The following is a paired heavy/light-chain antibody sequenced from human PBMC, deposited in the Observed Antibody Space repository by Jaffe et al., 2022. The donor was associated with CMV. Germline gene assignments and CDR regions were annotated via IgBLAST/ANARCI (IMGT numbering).Heavy chain of an antibody. CDR1: GYTFTGYF. CDR2: VNPNTGGS. V-gene: IGHV1-2*02. Sequence: QVQLVQSGAEVEKPGASVKVACKTSGYTFTGYFIHWVRQAPGQGLEWMGWVNPNTGGSNFAQKFQGRVTMARDTSIDTVYMEVTRLTSDDTAVYYCARGGRKDYYNYLFDYWGQGTLVTVSS. CDR3: ARGGRKDYYNYLFDY. J-gene: IGHJ4*02. D-gene: IGHD3-22*01.
Light chain of an antibody. V-gene: IGLV2-14*01. CDR3: SSYTSSSTVV. Sequence: QSALTQPASVSASPGQSITISCTGTSSDIGGHNYVSWYQQQPGKAPKVIIYDVTNRPSGVPNRFSGSKSGTTASLTISRVQAEDEADYHCSSYTSSSTVVFGGGTKLTVL. J-gene: IGLJ2*01. CDR2: DVT. CDR1: SSDIGGHNY.